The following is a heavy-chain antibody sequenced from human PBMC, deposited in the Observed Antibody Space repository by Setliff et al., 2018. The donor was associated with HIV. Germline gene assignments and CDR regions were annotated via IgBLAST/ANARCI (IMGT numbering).Heavy chain of an antibody. CDR1: GYTLTELS. Sequence: GASVKVSCKVSGYTLTELSMHWARQAPGKGLEWMGGFDPEDGETIYAQKFQGRVTMTEDTSTDTAYMELSSLRSEDTAVYYCATDLKGSQSYYYGSGSYSGFDPWGQGTLVTVSS. D-gene: IGHD3-10*01. CDR2: FDPEDGET. J-gene: IGHJ5*02. V-gene: IGHV1-24*01. CDR3: ATDLKGSQSYYYGSGSYSGFDP.